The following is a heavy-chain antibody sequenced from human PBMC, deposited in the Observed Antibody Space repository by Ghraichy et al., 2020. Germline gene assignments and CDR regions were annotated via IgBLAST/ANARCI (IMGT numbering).Heavy chain of an antibody. CDR1: GYTFTSYG. J-gene: IGHJ4*02. Sequence: ASVKVSCKASGYTFTSYGISWVRQAPGQGLEWMGWISAYNGNTNYAQKLQGRVTMTTDTSTSTAYMELRSLRSDDTAVYYCARDLGRSVVAAKGAGDYWGQGTLVTVSS. D-gene: IGHD2-15*01. CDR3: ARDLGRSVVAAKGAGDY. CDR2: ISAYNGNT. V-gene: IGHV1-18*01.